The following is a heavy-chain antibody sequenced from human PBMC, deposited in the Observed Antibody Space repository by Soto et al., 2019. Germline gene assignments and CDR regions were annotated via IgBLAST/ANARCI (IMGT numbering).Heavy chain of an antibody. CDR3: ARDARAYYYGSGSYDNFDY. V-gene: IGHV1-3*01. CDR1: GYTFTSYA. J-gene: IGHJ4*02. CDR2: INAGNGNT. Sequence: GASVKVSCKASGYTFTSYAMHWVRQAPGQRLEWMGWINAGNGNTKYSQKFQGRVTITADESTSTAYMELSSLRSEDTAVYYCARDARAYYYGSGSYDNFDYWGQGTLVTVSS. D-gene: IGHD3-10*01.